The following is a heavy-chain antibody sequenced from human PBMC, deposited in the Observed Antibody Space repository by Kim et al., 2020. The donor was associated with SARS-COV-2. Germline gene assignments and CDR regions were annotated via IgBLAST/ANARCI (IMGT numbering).Heavy chain of an antibody. D-gene: IGHD6-19*01. CDR1: GFTFSTYA. V-gene: IGHV3-23*01. CDR3: AKDSPSSGWPY. J-gene: IGHJ4*02. Sequence: GGSLRLSCAASGFTFSTYAMSWVRQAPGKGLEWVSVISGSGGTTYYADSVKGRFTVSRDNSKNTLYLQMDSLRAEDTALYYCAKDSPSSGWPYWGQGTLVTVSS. CDR2: ISGSGGTT.